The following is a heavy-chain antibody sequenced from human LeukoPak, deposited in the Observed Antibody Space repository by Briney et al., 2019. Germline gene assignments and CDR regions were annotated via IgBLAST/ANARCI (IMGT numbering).Heavy chain of an antibody. CDR1: GGSFSGYY. Sequence: SETLPLTCAVYGGSFSGYYWSWIRQPSGKGLEWIGEINHSGSTNYNPSLKSRVTISVDTSKNQFSLKLSSVTAADTAVYYCARGTGYYISYFDYWGQGTLVTVSS. CDR2: INHSGST. D-gene: IGHD3-9*01. V-gene: IGHV4-34*01. J-gene: IGHJ4*02. CDR3: ARGTGYYISYFDY.